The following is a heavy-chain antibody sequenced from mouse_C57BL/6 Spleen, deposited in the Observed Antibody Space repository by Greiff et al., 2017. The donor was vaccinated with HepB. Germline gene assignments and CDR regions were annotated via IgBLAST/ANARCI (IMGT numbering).Heavy chain of an antibody. CDR1: GYTFTSYW. D-gene: IGHD1-1*01. J-gene: IGHJ1*03. CDR2: IHPNSGST. V-gene: IGHV1-64*01. Sequence: QVQLQQPGAELVKPGASVKLSCKASGYTFTSYWMHWVKQRPGQGLEWIGMIHPNSGSTNYNEKFKSKATLTVDKSSSTAYMQLSSLTSEDSAVYYWAIITTEVVWYFDVWGTGTTVTVSS. CDR3: AIITTEVVWYFDV.